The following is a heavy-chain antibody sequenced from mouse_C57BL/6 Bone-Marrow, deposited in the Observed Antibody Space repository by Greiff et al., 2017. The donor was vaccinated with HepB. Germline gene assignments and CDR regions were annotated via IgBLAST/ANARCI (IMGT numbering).Heavy chain of an antibody. CDR1: GFTFSSYA. V-gene: IGHV5-9-1*02. D-gene: IGHD1-1*01. CDR3: TRDPNYYGSSYDAMDY. J-gene: IGHJ4*01. Sequence: EVQRVESGEGLVKPGGSLKLSCAASGFTFSSYAMSWVRQTPEKRLEWVAYISSGGDYIYYADTVKGRFTISRDNARNTLYLQMSRLKSEDTAMYYCTRDPNYYGSSYDAMDYWGQGTSVTVSS. CDR2: ISSGGDYI.